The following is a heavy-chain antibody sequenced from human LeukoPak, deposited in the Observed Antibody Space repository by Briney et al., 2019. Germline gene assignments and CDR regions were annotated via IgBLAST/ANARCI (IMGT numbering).Heavy chain of an antibody. CDR2: VHTSGST. CDR3: ARAWQWLPLDS. J-gene: IGHJ4*02. Sequence: SETLSLTCTVSGGSISSYYWSWIRQPAGKGLEWIGRVHTSGSTNYNPSLKSRVTMSVDTSKNQFSLKVTSVTAADAAVYYCARAWQWLPLDSWGQGTLVTVSS. D-gene: IGHD6-19*01. CDR1: GGSISSYY. V-gene: IGHV4-4*07.